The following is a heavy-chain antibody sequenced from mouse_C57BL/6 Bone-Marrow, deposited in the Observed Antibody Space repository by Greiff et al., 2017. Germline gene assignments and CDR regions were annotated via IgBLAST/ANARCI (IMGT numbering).Heavy chain of an antibody. CDR3: ARLNYYYGIWYFDV. D-gene: IGHD2-4*01. Sequence: QVQLQQSGAELMKPGASVKLSCKATGYTFTGYWIEWVKQRPGHGLEWIGEILPGSGSTNYNEQFKGKATFTADTSSNTAYMQLSSLTTEDSAIYDCARLNYYYGIWYFDVWGTGTTVTVSS. CDR1: GYTFTGYW. CDR2: ILPGSGST. J-gene: IGHJ1*03. V-gene: IGHV1-9*01.